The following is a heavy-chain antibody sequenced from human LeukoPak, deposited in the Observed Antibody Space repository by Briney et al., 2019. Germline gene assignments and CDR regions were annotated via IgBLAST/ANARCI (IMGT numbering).Heavy chain of an antibody. Sequence: ASVKVSCKASGYTFTGYYMHWVRQAPGQGLEWMGWINPNSGGTNYAQKFQGRVTMTRDTSISTVYMELSRLRSDDTAVYYCARDPGYCSGGSCYSVYYYYYMDVWGKGTTVTVSS. V-gene: IGHV1-2*02. CDR1: GYTFTGYY. CDR2: INPNSGGT. CDR3: ARDPGYCSGGSCYSVYYYYYMDV. D-gene: IGHD2-15*01. J-gene: IGHJ6*03.